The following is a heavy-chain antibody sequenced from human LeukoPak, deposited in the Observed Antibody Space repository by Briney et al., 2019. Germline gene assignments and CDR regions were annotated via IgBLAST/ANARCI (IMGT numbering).Heavy chain of an antibody. Sequence: VKVSCKASGYTFTGYYMHWVRQAPGQGLEWMGWVNPNSGGTNYAQKFQGRVTMTRDTSISIAYMELSRLRSDDTAVYYCARDHIAVAGTGRDYWGQGTLVTVSS. CDR1: GYTFTGYY. CDR3: ARDHIAVAGTGRDY. J-gene: IGHJ4*02. D-gene: IGHD6-19*01. V-gene: IGHV1-2*02. CDR2: VNPNSGGT.